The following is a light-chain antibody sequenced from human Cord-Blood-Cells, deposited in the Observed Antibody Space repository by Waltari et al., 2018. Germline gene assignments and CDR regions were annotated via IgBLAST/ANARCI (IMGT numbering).Light chain of an antibody. V-gene: IGLV3-21*03. CDR2: DDS. CDR1: NIGSKS. Sequence: SYVLTQPPSVSVAPGKTARITCGGNNIGSKSVHWYQQKPGQAPVLVVYDDSDRPSGIPKRVSGSNSGNTATLAISRVEAGDEADYYCQVWDSSSDHPVFGTGTKVTVL. J-gene: IGLJ1*01. CDR3: QVWDSSSDHPV.